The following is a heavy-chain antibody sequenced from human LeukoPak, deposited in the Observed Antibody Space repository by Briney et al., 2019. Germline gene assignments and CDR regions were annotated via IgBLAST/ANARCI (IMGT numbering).Heavy chain of an antibody. D-gene: IGHD3-22*01. J-gene: IGHJ4*02. CDR3: ARDLGEDYDSSGYRDY. CDR1: GYTFTGYY. V-gene: IGHV1-2*06. CDR2: INPNSGGT. Sequence: ASVKVSCKASGYTFTGYYMHWVRQAPGQGLEWMGRINPNSGGTNYAQEFQGRVTMTRDTSISTAYMELSRLRSDDTAVYYCARDLGEDYDSSGYRDYWGQGTLVTVSS.